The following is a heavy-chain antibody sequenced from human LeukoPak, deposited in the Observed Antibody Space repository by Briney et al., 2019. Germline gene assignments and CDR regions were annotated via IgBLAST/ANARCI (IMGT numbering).Heavy chain of an antibody. CDR3: ARTLYYYDSSGYVTTFDY. Sequence: SETLSLTCTVSGGSISSYYWSWIRQPPGKGLEWIAYISDIGSINYNPSLKSRVTISLDTSKNQFSLKLSSVTAADTAVYYCARTLYYYDSSGYVTTFDYWGQGTLVTVSS. J-gene: IGHJ4*02. CDR2: ISDIGSI. CDR1: GGSISSYY. D-gene: IGHD3-22*01. V-gene: IGHV4-59*08.